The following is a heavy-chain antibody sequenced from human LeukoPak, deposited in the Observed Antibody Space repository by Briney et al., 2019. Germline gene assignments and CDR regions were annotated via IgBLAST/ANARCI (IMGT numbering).Heavy chain of an antibody. CDR2: IYHSGST. Sequence: SGTLSLTCAVSGGSISSSNWWSWVRQPPGKGLEWIGEIYHSGSTNYNPSLKSRVTISVDKSKNQSSLKLSSVTAADTAVYYCARQYQLLPNDRNWFDPWGQGTLVTVSS. D-gene: IGHD2-2*01. CDR3: ARQYQLLPNDRNWFDP. CDR1: GGSISSSNW. J-gene: IGHJ5*02. V-gene: IGHV4-4*02.